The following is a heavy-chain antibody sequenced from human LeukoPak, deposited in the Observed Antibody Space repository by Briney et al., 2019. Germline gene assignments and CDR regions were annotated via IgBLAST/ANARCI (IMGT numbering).Heavy chain of an antibody. V-gene: IGHV3-53*01. D-gene: IGHD1-26*01. CDR2: IYTGGTT. CDR3: AREGRGTCFDY. Sequence: GGSLRLSCAASGFTVTSNYVSWVRQAPGKGLEWVSVIYTGGTTHYSDSVRGRFTISRDNSKNTVYLQMSSLRAEDTAVYFCAREGRGTCFDYWGQGTLVTVSS. CDR1: GFTVTSNY. J-gene: IGHJ4*02.